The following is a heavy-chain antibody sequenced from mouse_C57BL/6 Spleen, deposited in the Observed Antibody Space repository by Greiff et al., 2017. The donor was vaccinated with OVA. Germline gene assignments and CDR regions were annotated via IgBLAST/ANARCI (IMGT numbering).Heavy chain of an antibody. CDR2: IWSGGST. CDR1: GFSLTSYG. Sequence: VHLVESGPGLVQPSQSLSITCTVSGFSLTSYGVHWVRQSPGKGLEWLGVIWSGGSTDYNAAFISRLSISKDNSKSQVFFKMNSLQADDTAIYYCARLYRYAKDYWGQGTSVTVSS. J-gene: IGHJ4*01. CDR3: ARLYRYAKDY. V-gene: IGHV2-2*01.